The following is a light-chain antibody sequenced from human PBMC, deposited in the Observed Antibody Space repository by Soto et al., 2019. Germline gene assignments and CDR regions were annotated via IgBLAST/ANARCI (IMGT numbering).Light chain of an antibody. CDR1: NTNIGNNF. J-gene: IGLJ7*01. Sequence: QSVLTQPPSLFAATGQNVTISCSGSNTNIGNNFVSWYQQLPGTAPRLLIYDNDNRPSGIPDRFSGSKSGTSASLGITGLQTGDEADYYCATWDSRLSSTVFGSGTQLTVL. CDR2: DND. CDR3: ATWDSRLSSTV. V-gene: IGLV1-51*01.